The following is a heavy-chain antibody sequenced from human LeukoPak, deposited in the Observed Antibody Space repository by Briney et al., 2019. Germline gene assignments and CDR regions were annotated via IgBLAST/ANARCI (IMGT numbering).Heavy chain of an antibody. CDR2: IKQDGSEK. J-gene: IGHJ5*02. CDR3: ARGVYSSSSVWFDP. V-gene: IGHV3-7*01. D-gene: IGHD6-6*01. Sequence: GGSLRLSCAASGFTVSSNYMSWVRQAPGKGLEWVANIKQDGSEKYYVDSVKGRFTISRDNAKNSLYLQMNSLRAEDTAVYYCARGVYSSSSVWFDPWGQGTLVTVSS. CDR1: GFTVSSNY.